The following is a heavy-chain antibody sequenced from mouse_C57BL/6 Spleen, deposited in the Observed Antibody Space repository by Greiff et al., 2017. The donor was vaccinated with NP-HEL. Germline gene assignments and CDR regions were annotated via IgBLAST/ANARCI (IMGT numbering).Heavy chain of an antibody. CDR2: ISDGGSYT. D-gene: IGHD1-1*01. V-gene: IGHV5-4*01. Sequence: EVRLVESGGGLVKPGGSLKLSCAASGFTFSSYAMSWVRQTPEKRLEWVATISDGGSYTYYPDNVKGRFTISRDNAKNNLYLQMSHLKSEDTAMYSCAGDDGSKSPSWFAYWGQGTLVTVSA. CDR3: AGDDGSKSPSWFAY. J-gene: IGHJ3*01. CDR1: GFTFSSYA.